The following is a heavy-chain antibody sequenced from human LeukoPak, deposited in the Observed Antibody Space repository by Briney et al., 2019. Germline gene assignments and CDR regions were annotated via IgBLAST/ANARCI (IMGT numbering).Heavy chain of an antibody. V-gene: IGHV4-38-2*01. D-gene: IGHD2-2*01. CDR3: ARFESTSGRGFDP. Sequence: SETLSLTCAVSGYSISSGYYWGWIRQPPGKGLEWIGTIYHSGTTYYNPSLKSRVAISLDTSKNQFSLNLRSVTAADTAVYYCARFESTSGRGFDPWGQGPWSPSPQ. CDR2: IYHSGTT. J-gene: IGHJ5*02. CDR1: GYSISSGYY.